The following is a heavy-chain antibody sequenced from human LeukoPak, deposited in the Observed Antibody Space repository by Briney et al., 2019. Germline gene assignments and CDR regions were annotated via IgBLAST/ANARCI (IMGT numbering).Heavy chain of an antibody. CDR3: ARPYYYDSRIDP. J-gene: IGHJ5*02. CDR2: MYYSGST. V-gene: IGHV4-30-4*01. CDR1: GGPISSGDYY. D-gene: IGHD3-22*01. Sequence: SETLSLTCTVSGGPISSGDYYWSWIRQPPGKGLEWIAYMYYSGSTYYNPSLKSRVTMSADTSKNQLSLKLSSVTAADTAVYYYARPYYYDSRIDPWGQGILVTVSS.